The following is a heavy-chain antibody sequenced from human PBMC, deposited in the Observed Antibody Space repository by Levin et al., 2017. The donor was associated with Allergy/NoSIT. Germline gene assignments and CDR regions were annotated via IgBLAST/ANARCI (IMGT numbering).Heavy chain of an antibody. CDR3: ARMYCSSTSCYAGMGLNWFDP. D-gene: IGHD2-2*01. CDR2: IYYSGST. CDR1: GGSICSYY. V-gene: IGHV4-59*01. J-gene: IGHJ5*02. Sequence: SPTLSLPCTVSGGSICSYYWSWIRQPPGKGLEWIGYIYYSGSTNYNPSLKSRVTISVDTSKNQFSLKLSSVTAADTAVYYCARMYCSSTSCYAGMGLNWFDPWGQGTLVTVSS.